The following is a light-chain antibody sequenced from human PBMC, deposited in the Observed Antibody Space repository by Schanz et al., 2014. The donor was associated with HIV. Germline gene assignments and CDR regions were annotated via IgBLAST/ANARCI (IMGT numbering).Light chain of an antibody. Sequence: DIQLTQSPSSLSASVGDRVTITCRASQSITSYLNWYQQKPGKPPKLLIYAASSLHSGVPSRFSGSGSGTHFTLTITSLQPDDIGIYYCQQSYGAPWTFGQGTKVEIK. J-gene: IGKJ1*01. CDR1: QSITSY. CDR2: AAS. CDR3: QQSYGAPWT. V-gene: IGKV1-39*01.